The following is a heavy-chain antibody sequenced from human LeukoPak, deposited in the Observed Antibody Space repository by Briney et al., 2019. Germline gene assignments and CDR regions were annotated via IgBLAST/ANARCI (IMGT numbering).Heavy chain of an antibody. V-gene: IGHV3-30-3*01. CDR3: ARENAFDI. CDR2: ISYDGSNK. Sequence: GRSLRLSCAASGFTFSSYAMHWVRQAPGKGLEWVAVISYDGSNKYYADSVKGRFTISRDNSKNTLYLQMNSLRVEDTAVYYCARENAFDIWGQGTMVTVSS. CDR1: GFTFSSYA. J-gene: IGHJ3*02.